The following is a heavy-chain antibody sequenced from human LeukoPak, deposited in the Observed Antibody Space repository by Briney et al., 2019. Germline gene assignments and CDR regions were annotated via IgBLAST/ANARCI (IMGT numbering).Heavy chain of an antibody. J-gene: IGHJ6*02. CDR2: IYGSGST. CDR3: ARESWHLRTNYYYGMDV. D-gene: IGHD1-14*01. Sequence: SQTLSLTCTVSGGSISSDSYYWRWIRQPAGKGLEWIGRIYGSGSTNYNPSLKSRVTILVDTFKNQFSLKLSSVTAADTAVYYCARESWHLRTNYYYGMDVWGQGTTVTVSS. CDR1: GGSISSDSYY. V-gene: IGHV4-61*02.